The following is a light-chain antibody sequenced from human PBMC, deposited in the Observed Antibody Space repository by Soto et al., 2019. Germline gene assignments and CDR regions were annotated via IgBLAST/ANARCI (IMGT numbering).Light chain of an antibody. V-gene: IGKV3-20*01. CDR3: QQYGSSPPYT. CDR2: GSS. Sequence: EVVLTQSPGTLSLSPGERATLSCRASQSVSNNYLAWYQQKPGQSPKLLIFGSSDRATGIPDRFSGSGSGTDFTLTISSLEPEDFPVYYCQQYGSSPPYTFGQGTKLEIK. J-gene: IGKJ2*01. CDR1: QSVSNNY.